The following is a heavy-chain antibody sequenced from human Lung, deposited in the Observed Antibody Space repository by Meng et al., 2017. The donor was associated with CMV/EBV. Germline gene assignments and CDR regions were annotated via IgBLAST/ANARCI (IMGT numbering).Heavy chain of an antibody. D-gene: IGHD2-8*01. CDR1: GWSFSGYY. Sequence: SETLSLTCAALGWSFSGYYWSWIRQPPGKGLEWIGEINHSGSTNYNPSLKRRDTISVDTSKNQFSLKLSSVTAADTAVYYCARGEVARGYCTNGVCYSPRGYYYYGMDVWGQGTTVTVSS. J-gene: IGHJ6*02. V-gene: IGHV4-34*01. CDR3: ARGEVARGYCTNGVCYSPRGYYYYGMDV. CDR2: INHSGST.